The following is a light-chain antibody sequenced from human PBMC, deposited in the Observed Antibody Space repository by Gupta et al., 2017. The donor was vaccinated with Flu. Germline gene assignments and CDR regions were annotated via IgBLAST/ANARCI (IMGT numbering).Light chain of an antibody. CDR1: SSNIGSNY. CDR3: AAWDDSLSGSWV. CDR2: RNN. V-gene: IGLV1-47*01. J-gene: IGLJ3*02. Sequence: SVLPQPPSASGTPGQRVTISCSGSSSNIGSNYVYWYQQLPGTAPKLLIYRNNQRPSGVPDRFSGSKSGTSASLAISGLRPEDEADYYCAAWDDSLSGSWVFGGGTKLTVL.